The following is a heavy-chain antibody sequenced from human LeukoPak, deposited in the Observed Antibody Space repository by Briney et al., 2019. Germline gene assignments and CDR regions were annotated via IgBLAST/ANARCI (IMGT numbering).Heavy chain of an antibody. J-gene: IGHJ4*02. CDR3: AEEDSGSSWTY. V-gene: IGHV1-69*04. CDR1: GGTFSSYA. CDR2: IIPILGIA. D-gene: IGHD1-26*01. Sequence: SVTVSCKASGGTFSSYAISWVRQAPGQGLEWMGRIIPILGIANYAQKFQGRVTITADKSTSTAYMELSSLRSEDTAVYYCAEEDSGSSWTYWGQGTLVTVSS.